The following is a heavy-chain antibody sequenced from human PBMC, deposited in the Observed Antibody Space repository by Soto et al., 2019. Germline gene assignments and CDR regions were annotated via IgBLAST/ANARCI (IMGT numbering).Heavy chain of an antibody. J-gene: IGHJ4*02. CDR3: ARGGAVQSVAGSGPFDY. CDR2: IYSGGST. Sequence: EVQLVESGGGLIQPGGSLRLSCAASGFTVSSNYMSWVRQAPGKGLEWVSVIYSGGSTYYADSVKGRFTISRDNSKNTLYLQTNSLRAEDTAVYYCARGGAVQSVAGSGPFDYWGQGTLVTVSS. V-gene: IGHV3-53*01. CDR1: GFTVSSNY. D-gene: IGHD6-19*01.